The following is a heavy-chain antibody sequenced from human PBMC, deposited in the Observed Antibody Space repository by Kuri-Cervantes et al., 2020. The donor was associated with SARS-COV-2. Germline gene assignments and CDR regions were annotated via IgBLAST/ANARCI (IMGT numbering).Heavy chain of an antibody. CDR3: TRGGFPYYYYMDV. CDR2: IRSKAYGGTT. V-gene: IGHV3-49*03. D-gene: IGHD3-16*01. Sequence: GESLKISCTASGFTFGDYAMSWFRQAPGKGLEWVGFIRSKAYGGTTEYVASVKGRFTISRDDSKSIAYLQMNSLKTEDTAVYYCTRGGFPYYYYMDVWGKGTTVTVSS. J-gene: IGHJ6*03. CDR1: GFTFGDYA.